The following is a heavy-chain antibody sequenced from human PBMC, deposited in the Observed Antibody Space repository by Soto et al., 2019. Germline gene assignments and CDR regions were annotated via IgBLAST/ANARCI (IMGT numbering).Heavy chain of an antibody. CDR3: ARTYSSSWYRYFDY. CDR2: IYYSGST. V-gene: IGHV4-31*03. D-gene: IGHD6-13*01. Sequence: SETLSLTCTVSGGSISSGGYYWSWIRQHPGKGLEWIGYIYYSGSTYYNPSLKSRVTISVDTSKNQFSLKLSSVTAADTAVYYCARTYSSSWYRYFDYWGQGTLVTVSS. J-gene: IGHJ4*02. CDR1: GGSISSGGYY.